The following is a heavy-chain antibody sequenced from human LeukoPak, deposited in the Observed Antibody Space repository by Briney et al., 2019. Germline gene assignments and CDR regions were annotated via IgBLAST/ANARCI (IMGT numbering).Heavy chain of an antibody. CDR3: VLDIVVVPAAIRRFDP. Sequence: GGSLRLSCAASGFTFSSYAMSWVRQAPGKGLEWVSAISGSGGSTYYADSVKGRFTISRDNSKNTLYLQMNSLRAEDTAVYYCVLDIVVVPAAIRRFDPWGQGTLVTVSS. CDR1: GFTFSSYA. D-gene: IGHD2-2*01. CDR2: ISGSGGST. J-gene: IGHJ5*02. V-gene: IGHV3-23*01.